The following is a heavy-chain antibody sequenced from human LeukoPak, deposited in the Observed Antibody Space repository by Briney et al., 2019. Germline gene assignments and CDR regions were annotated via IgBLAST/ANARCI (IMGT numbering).Heavy chain of an antibody. V-gene: IGHV4-38-2*01. Sequence: SETLSLTWAVSGYSISSGYYWGWIRQPPGKGLEWIGSIYHSGSTYYNPSLKSRVTISVDTSKNQFSLKLSSVTAADTAVYYCSRAMVYVLSWFDPWGQGTLVTVSS. CDR1: GYSISSGYY. J-gene: IGHJ5*02. D-gene: IGHD2-8*01. CDR3: SRAMVYVLSWFDP. CDR2: IYHSGST.